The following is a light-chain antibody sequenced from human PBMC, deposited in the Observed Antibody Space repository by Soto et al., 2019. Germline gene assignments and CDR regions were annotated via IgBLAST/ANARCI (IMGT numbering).Light chain of an antibody. CDR1: SSDVGSYSS. J-gene: IGLJ1*01. CDR3: SSYTTSNTYI. CDR2: EVS. V-gene: IGLV2-18*02. Sequence: QSALTQPPSVSGSPGQSVTISCTGTSSDVGSYSSVSWYQQPPGTVPKLMIFEVSNRPSGVPDRFSGSKSGNTASLTISGLQAEDEADYYCSSYTTSNTYIFGTGTKLTVL.